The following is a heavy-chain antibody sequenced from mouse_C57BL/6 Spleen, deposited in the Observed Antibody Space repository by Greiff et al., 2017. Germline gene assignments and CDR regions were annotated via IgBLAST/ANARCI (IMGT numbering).Heavy chain of an antibody. CDR2: IYPGDGDT. CDR3: ARGGYDGYYGDY. D-gene: IGHD2-3*01. V-gene: IGHV1-80*01. Sequence: VQVVESGAELVKPGASVKISCKASGYAFSSYWMNWVKQRPGKGLEWIGQIYPGDGDTNYNGKFKGKATLTADKSSSTAYMQLSSLTSEDSAVYFCARGGYDGYYGDYWGQGTTLTVSS. CDR1: GYAFSSYW. J-gene: IGHJ2*01.